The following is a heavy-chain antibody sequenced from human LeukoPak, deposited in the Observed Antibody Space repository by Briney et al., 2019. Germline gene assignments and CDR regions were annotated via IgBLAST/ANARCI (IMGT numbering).Heavy chain of an antibody. V-gene: IGHV4-61*01. Sequence: ASETLSLTCTVSGGSVSSGSYYWSWIRQPPGKGLGWIGFMYYSGSTNYNPSLKSRVTISVDTSKNQFSLKLSSVTAADTAVYYCAMAGSYYVSFDSWGQGTLVTVSS. CDR1: GGSVSSGSYY. J-gene: IGHJ4*02. CDR2: MYYSGST. CDR3: AMAGSYYVSFDS. D-gene: IGHD1-26*01.